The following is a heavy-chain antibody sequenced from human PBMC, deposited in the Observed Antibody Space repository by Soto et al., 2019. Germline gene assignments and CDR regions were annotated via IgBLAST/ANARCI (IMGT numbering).Heavy chain of an antibody. CDR2: INPNTSVT. J-gene: IGHJ4*02. V-gene: IGHV1-2*02. CDR3: ARDRGPTFFDY. Sequence: GASVKVSCKTSGYTFSGYYMHWVRQAPGQGLEWMGWINPNTSVTNYAQNFQGRVAMTRDTSISTAYMELSGLRSDDTAVYYCARDRGPTFFDYWGQGTLVTVSS. CDR1: GYTFSGYY.